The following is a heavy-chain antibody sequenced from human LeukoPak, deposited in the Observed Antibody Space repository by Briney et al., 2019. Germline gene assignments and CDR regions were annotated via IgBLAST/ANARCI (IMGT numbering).Heavy chain of an antibody. Sequence: SETLSLTCAVSGGSISSSNWWSWVRQPPGKGLEWIGEIYHSGSTNYNPSLKSRVTISVDTSKNQFSLKLSSVTAADTAVYYCATLRFLEWPEYFDYWGQGTLVTVSS. CDR2: IYHSGST. D-gene: IGHD3-3*01. V-gene: IGHV4-4*02. J-gene: IGHJ4*02. CDR1: GGSISSSNW. CDR3: ATLRFLEWPEYFDY.